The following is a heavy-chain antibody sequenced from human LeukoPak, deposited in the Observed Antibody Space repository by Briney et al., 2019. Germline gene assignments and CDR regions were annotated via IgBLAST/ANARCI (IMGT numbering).Heavy chain of an antibody. J-gene: IGHJ4*02. Sequence: SVKVSCKASGGTFSSYAISWVPQAPGQGLEWMGRIIPIFGTANSAQKFQGRVTITTDESTSTAYMELSRMRPEDTAVYCCARGRYYDSSGPFDYWGQGTLVTVSS. CDR3: ARGRYYDSSGPFDY. CDR1: GGTFSSYA. CDR2: IIPIFGTA. D-gene: IGHD3-22*01. V-gene: IGHV1-69*05.